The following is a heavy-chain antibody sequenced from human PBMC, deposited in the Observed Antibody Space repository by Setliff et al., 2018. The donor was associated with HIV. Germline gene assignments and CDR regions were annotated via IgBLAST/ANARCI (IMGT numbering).Heavy chain of an antibody. CDR1: GGTFRNYA. D-gene: IGHD1-26*01. CDR2: ISPYNGDT. V-gene: IGHV1-18*04. CDR3: ARGGHYSGSYLPRDYYMDV. Sequence: ASVKVSCKASGGTFRNYAISWVRQAPGQGLEWMGWISPYNGDTRYAQSLQGRVTLTTDTSTSTVYMDLSSLRSEDTAVYYCARGGHYSGSYLPRDYYMDVWGKGTTVTVSS. J-gene: IGHJ6*03.